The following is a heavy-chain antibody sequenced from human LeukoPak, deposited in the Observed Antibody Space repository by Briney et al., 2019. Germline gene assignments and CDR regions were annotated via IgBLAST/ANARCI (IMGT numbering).Heavy chain of an antibody. J-gene: IGHJ5*02. V-gene: IGHV1-18*01. CDR2: ISAYNGNT. D-gene: IGHD3-3*01. CDR3: ARESRYDFWSGYYGRGGFGEGFWFDP. CDR1: GYTFTSYG. Sequence: ASVKVSCKASGYTFTSYGISWVRQAPGQGLEWMGWISAYNGNTNYAQKLQGRVTMTTDTSTSTAYMELRCLRSDDTAVYYCARESRYDFWSGYYGRGGFGEGFWFDPWGQGTLVTVSS.